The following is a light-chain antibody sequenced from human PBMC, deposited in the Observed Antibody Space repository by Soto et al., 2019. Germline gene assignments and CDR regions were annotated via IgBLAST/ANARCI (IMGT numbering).Light chain of an antibody. CDR2: EVT. Sequence: QSVLNQPPSASGSPGQSVTISCTGTSSDVGGYNYVSWYQQYPGRAPKLMIYEVTKRPSGVPDRFSGSKSGNTASLTISGLQAEDEADYYCSSYAASNNFYFVFGGGPQLTVL. J-gene: IGLJ3*02. CDR3: SSYAASNNFYFV. V-gene: IGLV2-8*01. CDR1: SSDVGGYNY.